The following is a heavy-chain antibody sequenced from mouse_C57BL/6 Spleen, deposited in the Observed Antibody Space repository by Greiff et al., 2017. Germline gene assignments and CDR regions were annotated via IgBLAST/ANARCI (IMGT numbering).Heavy chain of an antibody. V-gene: IGHV1-9*01. CDR1: GYTFTGYW. D-gene: IGHD1-1*01. J-gene: IGHJ3*01. CDR3: ARRAYGTPFAY. Sequence: QVQLQQSGAELMKPGASVKLSCKATGYTFTGYWIEWVKQRPGHGLEWIGEILPGSGSTNYNVKFKGKATFTADTSSNTAYMQLSSLTTEDSAIYYRARRAYGTPFAYWGQGTLVTVAA. CDR2: ILPGSGST.